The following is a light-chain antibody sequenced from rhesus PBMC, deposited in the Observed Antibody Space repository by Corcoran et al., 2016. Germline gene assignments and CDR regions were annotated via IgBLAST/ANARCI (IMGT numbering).Light chain of an antibody. Sequence: DIQMTQSPSSLSASVGDTVTITCRASQSISSWLDWYQQKPGKAPKLLIYKASSLQSGVPSRFSGSGSGTDFTLTISSLQPEDFATYYCLQYSSSPFTFGPGTKLDIQ. CDR2: KAS. CDR3: LQYSSSPFT. V-gene: IGKV1-22*01. J-gene: IGKJ3*01. CDR1: QSISSW.